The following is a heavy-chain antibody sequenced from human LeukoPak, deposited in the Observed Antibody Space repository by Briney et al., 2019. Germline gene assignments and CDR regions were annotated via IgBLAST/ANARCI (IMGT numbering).Heavy chain of an antibody. CDR3: ARTSYDSSALDAFDI. CDR1: GGSISSYY. Sequence: SETLSLTCTVSGGSISSYYWSWIRQPPGKGLEWIGYIYYSGSTNYNPSLKSRVTISVDTSKNQFSLKLSSVTAADTAVYYCARTSYDSSALDAFDIWGQGTMVTVSS. J-gene: IGHJ3*02. V-gene: IGHV4-59*08. CDR2: IYYSGST. D-gene: IGHD3-22*01.